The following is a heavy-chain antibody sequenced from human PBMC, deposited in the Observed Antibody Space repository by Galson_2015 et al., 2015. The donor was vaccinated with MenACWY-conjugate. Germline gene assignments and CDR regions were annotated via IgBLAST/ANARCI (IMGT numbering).Heavy chain of an antibody. J-gene: IGHJ4*02. V-gene: IGHV7-4-1*02. CDR1: GYTFSGYS. Sequence: SVKVSCKASGYTFSGYSIDWVRQAPGQGLEWMGWTDTNTGHPTYAQGFSGRFVFSLDTSVSTAYLQISTLQAEDSAVYFCARDRRSGSYDYWGQGTLVTVSS. D-gene: IGHD1-26*01. CDR2: TDTNTGHP. CDR3: ARDRRSGSYDY.